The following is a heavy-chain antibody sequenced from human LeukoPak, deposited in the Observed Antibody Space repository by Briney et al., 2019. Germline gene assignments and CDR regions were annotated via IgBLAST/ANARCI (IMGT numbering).Heavy chain of an antibody. J-gene: IGHJ4*02. V-gene: IGHV4-4*07. CDR1: GGSISSYY. CDR3: ARAGVWFGEFADY. D-gene: IGHD3-10*01. Sequence: KPSETLSLTCTVSGGSISSYYWSWLRQPAGQGLEWIGRIYTSGSTNYNPSLKSRVTISVDTSKNQFSLQLSSVTAAATAVYYCARAGVWFGEFADYWGQGTLVTVS. CDR2: IYTSGST.